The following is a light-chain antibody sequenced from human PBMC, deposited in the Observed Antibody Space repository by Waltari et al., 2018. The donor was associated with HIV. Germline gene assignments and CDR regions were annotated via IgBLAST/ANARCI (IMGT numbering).Light chain of an antibody. CDR2: ANT. Sequence: QSVLTQPPSVSGAPGQRVTISCTGSSSNIGAGYDVHWYQQLPGPAPKLLIYANTKWPSGFPDLFSGAKSGSSASLSITGLQAEDEAHYYCQSFDSSLTTSGVIFGGGTKLTVL. CDR3: QSFDSSLTTSGVI. J-gene: IGLJ2*01. CDR1: SSNIGAGYD. V-gene: IGLV1-40*01.